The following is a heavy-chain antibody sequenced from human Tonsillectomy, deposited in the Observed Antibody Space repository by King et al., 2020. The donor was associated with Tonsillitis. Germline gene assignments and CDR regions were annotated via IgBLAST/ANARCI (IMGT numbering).Heavy chain of an antibody. V-gene: IGHV4-34*01. D-gene: IGHD4-17*01. CDR2: INQSGST. Sequence: VQLQQWGAGLLKPSETLSLTCAVYGGSFSGYYWSWIRQPPGKGLEWIGEINQSGSTNNNPSLKSRVTISVDTSKNQFSLKLSSVTAADTAVYYCARGSDYGDYRYAFDIWGQGTMVTVSS. CDR1: GGSFSGYY. J-gene: IGHJ3*02. CDR3: ARGSDYGDYRYAFDI.